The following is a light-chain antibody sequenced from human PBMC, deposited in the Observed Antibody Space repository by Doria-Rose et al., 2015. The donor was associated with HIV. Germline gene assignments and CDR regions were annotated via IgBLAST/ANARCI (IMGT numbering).Light chain of an antibody. CDR1: QSVSTD. V-gene: IGKV3-15*01. CDR2: GAS. Sequence: TQSPETLSVSPGESATLSCRASQSVSTDLAWYQHKPGQAPRLLIWGASTRATCIPARFSGSGSGTEFTLTISSLQSEDFAIYFCHQYNNWPTFGQGTRLDIK. CDR3: HQYNNWPT. J-gene: IGKJ5*01.